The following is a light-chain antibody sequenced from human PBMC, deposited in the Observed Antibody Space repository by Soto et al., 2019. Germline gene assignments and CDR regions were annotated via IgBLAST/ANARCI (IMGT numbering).Light chain of an antibody. CDR2: DVS. Sequence: QSALTQPASVSGSPGQSITISCTGTSSDVGGYNYVSWYQQHPGKAPKLMIYDVSNRHSGVSNRFSGSKSGNTASLTISGLQAEEEADYYCSSYTSSSTLYVFGTGTKVTVL. V-gene: IGLV2-14*01. J-gene: IGLJ1*01. CDR3: SSYTSSSTLYV. CDR1: SSDVGGYNY.